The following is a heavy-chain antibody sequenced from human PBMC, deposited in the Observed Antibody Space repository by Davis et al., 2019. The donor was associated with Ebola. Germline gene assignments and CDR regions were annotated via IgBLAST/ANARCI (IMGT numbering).Heavy chain of an antibody. D-gene: IGHD2-21*01. J-gene: IGHJ6*02. Sequence: PGGSLRLSCAASGFTFSSYGMHWVRQAPGKGLEWVAFIRYDGSNKYYADSVKGRFTISRDNSKNTLYLQMNSLRAEDTAVYYCAKDLFQTRLVEDGMDVWGQGTTVTVSS. CDR1: GFTFSSYG. CDR2: IRYDGSNK. V-gene: IGHV3-30*02. CDR3: AKDLFQTRLVEDGMDV.